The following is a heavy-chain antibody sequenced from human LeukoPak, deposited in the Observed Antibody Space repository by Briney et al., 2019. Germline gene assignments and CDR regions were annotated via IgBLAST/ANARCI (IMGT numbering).Heavy chain of an antibody. CDR1: GFTFSSYD. J-gene: IGHJ4*02. CDR3: AKDPESGYFDY. D-gene: IGHD3-3*01. V-gene: IGHV3-23*01. Sequence: GGSLRLSCAASGFTFSSYDMSWVRQAPGKGLECVSVISGSDGSTYYADSVKGRFTISRDNSQNTLYLQMSSLRAEDTAVYYCAKDPESGYFDYWGQGTLVTVPS. CDR2: ISGSDGST.